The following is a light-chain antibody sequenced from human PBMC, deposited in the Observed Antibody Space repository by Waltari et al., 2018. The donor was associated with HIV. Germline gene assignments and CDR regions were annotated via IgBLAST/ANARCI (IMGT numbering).Light chain of an antibody. CDR2: RNN. Sequence: QSVLTQPPSASGTPGQRVPISCSGSSSNVHWYQKFPGTAPKLLIYRNNQRPSGAPDRFSGSKSGTSASLAISGLRSEDEADYYCAAWGDNLSGPVLFGGGTKLTVL. J-gene: IGLJ2*01. CDR3: AAWGDNLSGPVL. CDR1: SSN. V-gene: IGLV1-47*01.